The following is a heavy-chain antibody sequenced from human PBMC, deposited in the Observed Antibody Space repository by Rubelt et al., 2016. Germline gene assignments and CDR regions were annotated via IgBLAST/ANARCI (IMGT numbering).Heavy chain of an antibody. CDR2: IYYSGST. V-gene: IGHV4-61*01. Sequence: QVQLQESGPGLVKPSETLSLTCTVSGGSVSSGSYYWSWIRQPPGKGLEWIGYIYYSGSTNYNPSLKSRVTISVDTSKNQFSLKLSSVTAADTAVYYCAGILEDPLYYYYYMDVWGKGTTVTVSS. J-gene: IGHJ6*03. CDR1: GGSVSSGSYY. D-gene: IGHD1-1*01. CDR3: AGILEDPLYYYYYMDV.